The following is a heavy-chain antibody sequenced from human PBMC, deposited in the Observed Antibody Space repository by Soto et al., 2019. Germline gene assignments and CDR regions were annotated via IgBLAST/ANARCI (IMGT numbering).Heavy chain of an antibody. J-gene: IGHJ6*02. D-gene: IGHD1-26*01. CDR3: GRGRDEYKVGNV. V-gene: IGHV4-34*01. Sequence: QVQLQQWGAGLLKPSETLSLTCAVYGGSLSDYYWSWIRQSPGKGLEWIGEIHPSGSTNYNPSLKSRVTISVDTSKSQFSLKLTSLTAADTGVYYCGRGRDEYKVGNVWGHGTTVTVSS. CDR1: GGSLSDYY. CDR2: IHPSGST.